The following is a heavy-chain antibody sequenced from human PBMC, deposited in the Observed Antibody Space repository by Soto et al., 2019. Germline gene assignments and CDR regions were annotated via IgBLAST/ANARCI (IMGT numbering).Heavy chain of an antibody. D-gene: IGHD2-2*01. CDR3: AKGSDIVVVPAAFYYYYYGMEV. CDR1: VFTFSSYS. Sequence: GGSLRLSCAASVFTFSSYSMNLVRQAPGKGLEWVSSFSSSSSYIYYADSVKGRFTISRDNAKKSLYLQMNSLRAEGTAVYYCAKGSDIVVVPAAFYYYYYGMEVWGQGTTVTVSS. V-gene: IGHV3-21*04. J-gene: IGHJ6*02. CDR2: FSSSSSYI.